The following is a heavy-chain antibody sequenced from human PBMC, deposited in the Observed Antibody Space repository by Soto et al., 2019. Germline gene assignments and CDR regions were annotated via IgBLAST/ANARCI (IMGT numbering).Heavy chain of an antibody. V-gene: IGHV1-18*01. Sequence: ASVKVSCKASGYTFTSYGISWVRQAPGQGLEWMGWISAYNGNTNYAQKFQGRVTITADKSTGTAYMGLNSLRSEDTAVYYCVRDSPIGSTFSGYDGIDYWGQGTLVTVSS. D-gene: IGHD5-12*01. J-gene: IGHJ4*02. CDR1: GYTFTSYG. CDR3: VRDSPIGSTFSGYDGIDY. CDR2: ISAYNGNT.